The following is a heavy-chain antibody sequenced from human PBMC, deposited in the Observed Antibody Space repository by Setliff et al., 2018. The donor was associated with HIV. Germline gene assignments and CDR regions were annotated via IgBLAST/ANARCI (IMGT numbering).Heavy chain of an antibody. D-gene: IGHD1-26*01. CDR2: VYHTGSA. Sequence: PSETLSLTCGVSGYSMSSGYYWGWIRQPPGKGLEWIGNVYHTGSAYYNPSLKSRVTISVDTSKNQFSLKLSSVIAADTAVYYCEAATVGETGYYGIDVWGPGTTVTVSS. J-gene: IGHJ6*02. V-gene: IGHV4-38-2*01. CDR3: EAATVGETGYYGIDV. CDR1: GYSMSSGYY.